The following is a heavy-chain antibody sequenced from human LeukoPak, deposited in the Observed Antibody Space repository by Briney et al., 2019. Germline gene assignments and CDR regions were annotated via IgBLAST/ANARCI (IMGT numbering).Heavy chain of an antibody. J-gene: IGHJ4*02. Sequence: PSETLSLTCTVSGGSIDSYYWNWIRQPAGKGLEWIGRIYISGSTNYNPSLKSRVTMSVDTSKNQFSLKLSSLTAADTAVYYCARRDDSSGYHKIFDYWGPGTLVTVSS. D-gene: IGHD3-22*01. CDR3: ARRDDSSGYHKIFDY. CDR1: GGSIDSYY. V-gene: IGHV4-4*07. CDR2: IYISGST.